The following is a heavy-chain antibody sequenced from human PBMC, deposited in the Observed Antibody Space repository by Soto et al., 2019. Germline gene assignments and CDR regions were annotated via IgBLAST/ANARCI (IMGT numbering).Heavy chain of an antibody. CDR2: ISPIFGTA. CDR3: AXAGRARPXSXXYFDY. J-gene: IGHJ4*02. CDR1: GGTFSSYA. Sequence: SVKVSCKASGGTFSSYAISWVRQAPGQGLEWMGGISPIFGTANYAQKFQGRVTITADESTSXXXXXXXXXRSEDTAVYYCAXAGRARPXSXXYFDYWGQGTLVTVSS. D-gene: IGHD2-15*01. V-gene: IGHV1-69*13.